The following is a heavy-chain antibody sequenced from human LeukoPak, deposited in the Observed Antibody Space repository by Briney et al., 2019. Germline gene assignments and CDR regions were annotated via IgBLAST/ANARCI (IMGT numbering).Heavy chain of an antibody. CDR2: LNPNSGGT. V-gene: IGHV1-2*02. Sequence: ASVKVSCKASGYTFTDYYMHWVRQAPGQGLEWMGWLNPNSGGTNFAQKFQGRVTMTTDTSISTAYMELSRLTSDDTAVYCCARPREWYSSGWYLDCWGEGTLVTVSS. CDR1: GYTFTDYY. J-gene: IGHJ4*02. CDR3: ARPREWYSSGWYLDC. D-gene: IGHD6-25*01.